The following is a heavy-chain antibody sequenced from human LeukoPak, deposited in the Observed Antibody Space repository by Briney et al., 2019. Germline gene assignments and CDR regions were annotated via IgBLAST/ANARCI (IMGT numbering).Heavy chain of an antibody. CDR1: GYTFTSYG. CDR2: INTNTGNP. J-gene: IGHJ6*03. Sequence: ASVKVSCKASGYTFTSYGISWVRQAPGQGLEWMGWINTNTGNPTYAQGFTGRFVFSLDTSVSTAYLQISSLKAEDTAVYYCAREGGYISRYYYYYYMDVWGKGTTVTVSS. V-gene: IGHV7-4-1*02. CDR3: AREGGYISRYYYYYYMDV. D-gene: IGHD5-12*01.